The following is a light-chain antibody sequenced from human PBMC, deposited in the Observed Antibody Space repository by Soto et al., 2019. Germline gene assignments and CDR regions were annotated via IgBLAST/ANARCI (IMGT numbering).Light chain of an antibody. J-gene: IGLJ3*02. CDR1: SSNIGADYN. CDR3: QSYDNSPSGWL. Sequence: QSVLTQPPSVSGAPGQRVTISCTGSSSNIGADYNVHWYQQLPGTAPKLLIYNNTNRPSGVPDRFSGSRSDTSASLAITGLQAEDEADYYCQSYDNSPSGWLFGGGTKLTVL. CDR2: NNT. V-gene: IGLV1-40*01.